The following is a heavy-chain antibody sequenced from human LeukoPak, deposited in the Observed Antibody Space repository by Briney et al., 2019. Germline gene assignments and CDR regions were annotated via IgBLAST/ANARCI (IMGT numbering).Heavy chain of an antibody. V-gene: IGHV3-30-3*01. CDR3: ASGIQPLYYFDY. Sequence: GRSLRLSCAASGFTFSSYAMHWVRPAPGKGLEWVAVISYDGSNKYYADSVKGRFTISRDNSKNTLYLQMNSLRAEDTAVYYCASGIQPLYYFDYWGQGTLVTVSS. D-gene: IGHD5-18*01. J-gene: IGHJ4*02. CDR2: ISYDGSNK. CDR1: GFTFSSYA.